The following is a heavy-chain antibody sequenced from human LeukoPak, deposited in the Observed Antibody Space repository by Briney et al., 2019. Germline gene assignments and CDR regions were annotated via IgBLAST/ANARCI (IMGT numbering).Heavy chain of an antibody. D-gene: IGHD5-18*01. CDR2: ISSSSNTI. V-gene: IGHV3-48*02. J-gene: IGHJ4*02. CDR3: AGLHSYGFDY. Sequence: GGSLRLSCAASGFTFSSYSMNWVRQAPGKGLEWVSYISSSSNTIYYADSVKGRFTISRDNAKNSLYLQMNSLRDEDTAVYYCAGLHSYGFDYWGQGTLVTVSS. CDR1: GFTFSSYS.